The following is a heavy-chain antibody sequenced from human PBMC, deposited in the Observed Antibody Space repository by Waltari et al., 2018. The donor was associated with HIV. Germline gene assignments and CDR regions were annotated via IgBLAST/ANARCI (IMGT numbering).Heavy chain of an antibody. Sequence: EVQLVESGGGLVQPGGSLRLSCAASGFTFSSYWMSWVRQAPGKGLEWVANIKQDGSEKYYVDSVKGRFTISRDNAKNSLYLQMNSLRAEDTAVYYCARDRPPVDTAMVFDYWGQGTLVTVSS. V-gene: IGHV3-7*01. CDR3: ARDRPPVDTAMVFDY. J-gene: IGHJ4*02. CDR2: IKQDGSEK. CDR1: GFTFSSYW. D-gene: IGHD5-18*01.